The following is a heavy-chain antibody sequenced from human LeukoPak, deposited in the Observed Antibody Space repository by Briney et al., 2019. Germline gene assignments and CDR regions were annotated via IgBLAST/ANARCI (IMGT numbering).Heavy chain of an antibody. J-gene: IGHJ4*02. Sequence: GGSLRLSCAASGFTFNNAWMSWIRQAPGKGLEWVAFIRNDGSNHYYADSVKGRFTISRDNSKNNVYLQMYSLRVEDTSIYYCVRDYNWGFDYWGQGTVVTVSS. CDR1: GFTFNNAW. D-gene: IGHD1-1*01. V-gene: IGHV3-30*02. CDR2: IRNDGSNH. CDR3: VRDYNWGFDY.